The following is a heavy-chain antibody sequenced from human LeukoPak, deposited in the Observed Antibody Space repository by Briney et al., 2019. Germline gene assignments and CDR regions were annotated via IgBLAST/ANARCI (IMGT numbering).Heavy chain of an antibody. J-gene: IGHJ6*04. CDR2: ISSSGSTI. D-gene: IGHD3-10*02. CDR1: GFTFSNYW. CDR3: AELGITMIGGV. V-gene: IGHV3-48*04. Sequence: GGSLRLSCAASGFTFSNYWMHWVRQAPGKELEWVSYISSSGSTIYYADSVKGRFTISRDNAKNSLYLQMNSLRAEDTAVYYCAELGITMIGGVWGKGTTVTISS.